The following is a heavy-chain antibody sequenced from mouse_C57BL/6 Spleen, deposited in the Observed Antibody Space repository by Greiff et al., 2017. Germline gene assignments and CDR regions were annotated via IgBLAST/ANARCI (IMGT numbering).Heavy chain of an antibody. J-gene: IGHJ2*01. Sequence: VQLQQPGAELVKPGASVKLSCKASGYTFTSYWMQWVKQRPGQGLEWIGEIDPSDSYTNYNQKFKGKATLTVDTSSSTAYMQLSSLTSEDSAVYYCERRNVNYFDYWGQGTTLTVSS. CDR2: IDPSDSYT. V-gene: IGHV1-50*01. CDR3: ERRNVNYFDY. CDR1: GYTFTSYW.